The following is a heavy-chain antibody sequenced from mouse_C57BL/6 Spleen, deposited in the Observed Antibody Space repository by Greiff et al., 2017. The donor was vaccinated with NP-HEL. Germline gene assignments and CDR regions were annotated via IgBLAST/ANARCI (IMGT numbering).Heavy chain of an antibody. CDR3: ARDYNGSRDRYAMEY. CDR1: GYAFSSYW. CDR2: IYPGDGDT. J-gene: IGHJ4*01. D-gene: IGHD1-1*01. Sequence: QVQLQQSGAELVKPGASVKISCKASGYAFSSYWMNWVKQRPGKGLEWIGQIYPGDGDTNDNGKFKGKATLTADKSSSKAYMQLSSLTSEDAAVYFCARDYNGSRDRYAMEYWGQVTSVTVSS. V-gene: IGHV1-80*01.